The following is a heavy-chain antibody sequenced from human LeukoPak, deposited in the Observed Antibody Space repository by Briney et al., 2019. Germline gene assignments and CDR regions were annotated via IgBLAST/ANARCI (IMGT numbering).Heavy chain of an antibody. CDR3: ARVKSVLRYFDWLSNYFDY. V-gene: IGHV4-59*08. J-gene: IGHJ4*02. CDR2: IYYSGST. CDR1: GGSIGSYY. D-gene: IGHD3-9*01. Sequence: TSETLSLTCTVSGGSIGSYYWSWIRQPPGKGLEWIGYIYYSGSTYYNPSLKSRVTISVDTSKNQFSLKLSSVTAADTAVYYCARVKSVLRYFDWLSNYFDYWGQGTLVTVSS.